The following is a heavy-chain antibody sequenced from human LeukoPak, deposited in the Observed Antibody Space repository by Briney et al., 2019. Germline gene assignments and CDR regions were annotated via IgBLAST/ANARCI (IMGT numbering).Heavy chain of an antibody. V-gene: IGHV3-48*03. J-gene: IGHJ3*02. D-gene: IGHD3-22*01. Sequence: GGSLRLSCAASGFTFSSYEMNWVRQAPGKGLEWVSYISSSGSTIYYADSVKGRFTISRDNANNSLYLQMNRLRAEDTAVYYCARERITMIVVGHAGAFDIWGQGTMVTVSS. CDR2: ISSSGSTI. CDR3: ARERITMIVVGHAGAFDI. CDR1: GFTFSSYE.